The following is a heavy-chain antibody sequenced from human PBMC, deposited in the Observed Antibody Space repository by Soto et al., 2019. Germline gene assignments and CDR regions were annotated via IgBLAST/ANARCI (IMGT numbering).Heavy chain of an antibody. J-gene: IGHJ5*02. CDR1: GGAISTYY. CDR3: ARGQRFSDWFDP. CDR2: IYSSGST. V-gene: IGHV4-4*07. D-gene: IGHD3-3*01. Sequence: QVHLQESGPGLVKPSETLSLTCTFSGGAISTYYCTWIRQPAGKGLEWIGRIYSSGSTKYNPSLQSRVTMSLDTYNNQFSLRLTSVTAADTAVYYCARGQRFSDWFDPWGKGTLVTVSS.